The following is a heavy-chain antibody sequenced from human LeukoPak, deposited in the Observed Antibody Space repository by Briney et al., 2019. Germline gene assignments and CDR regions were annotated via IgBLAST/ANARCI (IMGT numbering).Heavy chain of an antibody. D-gene: IGHD2-2*03. V-gene: IGHV3-23*01. CDR2: IGGSGTRT. J-gene: IGHJ4*02. CDR1: GFTFTTYG. CDR3: AKDSGWILFDD. Sequence: GGTLRLSCSASGFTFTTYGMNWVRQAPGKGLEWVSGIGGSGTRTYYADSVKGRFTISRDNSKNTLYLQMNSLRDEDTAVYYCAKDSGWILFDDWGQGTLVTVSS.